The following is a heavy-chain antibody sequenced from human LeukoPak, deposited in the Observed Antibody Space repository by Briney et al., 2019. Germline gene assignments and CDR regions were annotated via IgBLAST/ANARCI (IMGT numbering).Heavy chain of an antibody. CDR2: INPNSGGT. J-gene: IGHJ4*02. V-gene: IGHV1-2*02. CDR3: ARSGTFADFWSGYPDY. CDR1: GYTFTGYY. Sequence: ASVKVSCKASGYTFTGYYMHWMPQAPGQGLEWMGWINPNSGGTNYAQKFQGRVTMTRDTSISTAYMELSRLRSDDTAVYYCARSGTFADFWSGYPDYWGQGTLVTVSS. D-gene: IGHD3-3*01.